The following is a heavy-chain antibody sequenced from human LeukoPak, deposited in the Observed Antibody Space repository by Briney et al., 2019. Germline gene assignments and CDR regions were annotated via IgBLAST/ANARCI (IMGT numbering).Heavy chain of an antibody. D-gene: IGHD3-22*01. CDR1: GFTFSSYA. CDR3: ARDHRPRYYDSSGFNPFDY. J-gene: IGHJ4*02. Sequence: GRSLRLSFAASGFTFSSYAMHWVRQAPGKGLEWVAVISYDGSNKYYADSVKGRFTISRDNSKNTLYLQMNSLRAEDTAVYYCARDHRPRYYDSSGFNPFDYWGQGTLVTVSS. CDR2: ISYDGSNK. V-gene: IGHV3-30*04.